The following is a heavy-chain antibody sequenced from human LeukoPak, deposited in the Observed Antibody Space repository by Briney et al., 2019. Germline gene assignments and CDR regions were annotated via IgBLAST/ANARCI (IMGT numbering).Heavy chain of an antibody. CDR3: AKGSYYDSSGSFYFDY. CDR1: GFTFSSYA. D-gene: IGHD3-22*01. Sequence: GGSLRLSCEASGFTFSSYAMSWVRQAPGKGLEWVSGISGSGDNTYYADSVKGRFTISRDNSKNTLYVQVNSLGTEDTAAYYCAKGSYYDSSGSFYFDYWGQGTLVTVSS. V-gene: IGHV3-23*01. J-gene: IGHJ4*02. CDR2: ISGSGDNT.